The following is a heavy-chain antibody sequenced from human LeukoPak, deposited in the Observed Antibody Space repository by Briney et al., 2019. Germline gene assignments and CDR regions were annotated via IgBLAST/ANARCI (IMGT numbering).Heavy chain of an antibody. D-gene: IGHD2-2*01. Sequence: SETLSLTCAVYGGSFSDYYRSWIRQPPGKGLEWIGEINHSGSTNYNPSLKSRVTISVDTSKNQFSLKLSSVTAADTAVYYCARGRDIVVVPAAMSFDYWGQGTLVTVSS. CDR2: INHSGST. CDR3: ARGRDIVVVPAAMSFDY. V-gene: IGHV4-34*01. CDR1: GGSFSDYY. J-gene: IGHJ4*02.